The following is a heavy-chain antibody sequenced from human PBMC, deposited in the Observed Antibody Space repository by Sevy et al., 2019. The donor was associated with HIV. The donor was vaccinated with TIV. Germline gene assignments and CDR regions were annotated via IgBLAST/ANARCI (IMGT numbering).Heavy chain of an antibody. D-gene: IGHD1-20*01. V-gene: IGHV3-53*01. J-gene: IGHJ6*02. CDR3: ARMTIIGDYYYGMDV. CDR2: IYSGGST. CDR1: GFTVSSNY. Sequence: LRLSCAASGFTVSSNYMSWVRQAPGKGLEWVSVIYSGGSTYYADSVKGRFTISRDNSKNTLYLQMNSLRAEDTAVYYCARMTIIGDYYYGMDVWGQGTTVTVSS.